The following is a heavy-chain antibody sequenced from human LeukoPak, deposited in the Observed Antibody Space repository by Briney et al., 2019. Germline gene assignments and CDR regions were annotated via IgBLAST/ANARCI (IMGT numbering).Heavy chain of an antibody. Sequence: GGSLRLSCAASGFTFDDYAMHWVRQAPGKGLEWVSLISWDGGSTYYADSVKGRFTISRDNSKNSLYLQMNSLGAEDSALYYCAKGDYYDSSGNPDVWGKGTTVTVSS. CDR2: ISWDGGST. V-gene: IGHV3-43D*03. J-gene: IGHJ6*04. CDR3: AKGDYYDSSGNPDV. CDR1: GFTFDDYA. D-gene: IGHD3-22*01.